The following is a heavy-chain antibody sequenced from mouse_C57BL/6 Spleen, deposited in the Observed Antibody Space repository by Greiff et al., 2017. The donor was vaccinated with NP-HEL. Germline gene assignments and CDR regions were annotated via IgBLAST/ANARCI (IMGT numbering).Heavy chain of an antibody. Sequence: QVQLQQPGAELVRPGSSVKLSCKASGYTFTSYWMHWVKQRPIQGLEWIGNIDPSDSETHYNQKFKDKATLTIDKSSSTAYMQLSSLTSEDSAVYYCASRGYYGSSSWYFDVWGTGTTVTVSS. J-gene: IGHJ1*03. CDR1: GYTFTSYW. D-gene: IGHD1-1*01. CDR3: ASRGYYGSSSWYFDV. V-gene: IGHV1-52*01. CDR2: IDPSDSET.